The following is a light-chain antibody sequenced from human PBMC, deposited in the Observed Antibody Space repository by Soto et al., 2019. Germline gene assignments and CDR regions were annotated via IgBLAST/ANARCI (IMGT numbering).Light chain of an antibody. CDR2: EVS. V-gene: IGLV2-14*01. Sequence: QSVLTQPASVSGSPGQSITISCTGTSSDVGGYNYVSWYQQHPGKAPKLMIYEVSNRPSGVPNRFSGSKSGNTASLTISGLQAEDEADYYCSPYTSSSTLWVFGGGTKLTVL. J-gene: IGLJ3*02. CDR1: SSDVGGYNY. CDR3: SPYTSSSTLWV.